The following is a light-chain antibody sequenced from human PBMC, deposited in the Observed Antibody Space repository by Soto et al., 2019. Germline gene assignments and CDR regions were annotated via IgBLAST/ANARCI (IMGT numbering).Light chain of an antibody. CDR1: QSISSY. CDR2: AAD. CDR3: QQSYSTPYT. Sequence: DIQMTQSPSSLSASVADRVTITCRASQSISSYLNWYQQKPGKAPKFLIYAADSLQSGVPSRFSGSGSGTDFTLTISSLQPEDFATYYCQQSYSTPYTFGQGTKLEIK. V-gene: IGKV1-39*01. J-gene: IGKJ2*01.